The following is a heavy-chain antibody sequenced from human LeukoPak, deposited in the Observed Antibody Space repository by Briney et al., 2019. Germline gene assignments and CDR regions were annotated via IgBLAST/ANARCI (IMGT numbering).Heavy chain of an antibody. Sequence: PSETLSLTCTVSGGSISSSSYYWGWIRQPPGKGLEWIGSIYYSGSTYYNPSLKSRVTISVDTSKNQFSLKLSSVTAADTAVYYCAREPGYYDSSGYYSGRNSGYYYYYGMDVWGQGTTVTVSS. V-gene: IGHV4-39*01. CDR3: AREPGYYDSSGYYSGRNSGYYYYYGMDV. J-gene: IGHJ6*02. CDR2: IYYSGST. D-gene: IGHD3-22*01. CDR1: GGSISSSSYY.